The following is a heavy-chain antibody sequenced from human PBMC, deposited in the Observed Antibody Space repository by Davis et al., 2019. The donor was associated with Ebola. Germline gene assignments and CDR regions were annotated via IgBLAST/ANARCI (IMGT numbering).Heavy chain of an antibody. V-gene: IGHV3-30*02. Sequence: PGGSLRLSCAASGFNFRSYGMHWVRQAPDKGLEWVAVIWYDGSRKYYGDSVKGRFTISRDNSKNTLYLQMNSLRAEDTAVYYCAKDPEMATPYWGQGTLVTVSS. CDR3: AKDPEMATPY. CDR1: GFNFRSYG. J-gene: IGHJ4*02. CDR2: IWYDGSRK. D-gene: IGHD5-24*01.